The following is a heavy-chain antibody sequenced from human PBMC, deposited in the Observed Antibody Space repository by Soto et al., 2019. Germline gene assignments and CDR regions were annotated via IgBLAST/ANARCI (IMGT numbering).Heavy chain of an antibody. J-gene: IGHJ6*03. V-gene: IGHV3-13*01. CDR3: ARGTNRPRDYYYYMDV. D-gene: IGHD2-8*01. CDR2: IGTAGDT. Sequence: EVQLVESGGGLVQPGGSLRLSCAASGFTFSSYDMHWVRQATGKGLEWVSAIGTAGDTYYPGSVKGRFTISRENAKNSLYLQMNSLRGGDTAVYYCARGTNRPRDYYYYMDVWGKGTTVTVSS. CDR1: GFTFSSYD.